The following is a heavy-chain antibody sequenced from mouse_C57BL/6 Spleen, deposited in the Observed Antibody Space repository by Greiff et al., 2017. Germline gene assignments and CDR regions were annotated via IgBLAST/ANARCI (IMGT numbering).Heavy chain of an antibody. Sequence: DVMLVESGGGLVKPGGSLKLSCAASGFTFSSYAMSWVRQTPEKRLEWVATISDGGSYTYYPDNVKGRFTISRDNAKNNLYLQMSHLKSEDTAMYYCAREGNDGYFDYWGQGTTLTVSS. CDR3: AREGNDGYFDY. J-gene: IGHJ2*01. CDR1: GFTFSSYA. CDR2: ISDGGSYT. D-gene: IGHD2-3*01. V-gene: IGHV5-4*01.